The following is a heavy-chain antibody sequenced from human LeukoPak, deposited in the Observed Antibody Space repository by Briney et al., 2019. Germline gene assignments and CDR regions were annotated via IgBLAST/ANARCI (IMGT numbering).Heavy chain of an antibody. D-gene: IGHD2-21*01. V-gene: IGHV1-3*04. Sequence: ASVKVSCKASGYTFTNYAMHWVRQAPGQRLEWMGWINIGNGNTKYSQNFQGRITITRDTSATTAYMDLSSLRSEDTAMYYCARRLGRSFDYWGQGTLVTVSS. CDR2: INIGNGNT. CDR1: GYTFTNYA. J-gene: IGHJ4*02. CDR3: ARRLGRSFDY.